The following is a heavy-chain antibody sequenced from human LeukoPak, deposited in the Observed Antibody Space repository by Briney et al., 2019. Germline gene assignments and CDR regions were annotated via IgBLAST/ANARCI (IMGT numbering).Heavy chain of an antibody. J-gene: IGHJ4*02. Sequence: ASVKVSCKASGYTFTGYYMHWVRQAPGQGLEWMGWINPNSGGTNYAQKFQGRVAMTRDTSISTAYMELSRLGYDDTAVYYCARDTRSSYLQYYFDYWGQGTLVTVSS. D-gene: IGHD5-24*01. CDR1: GYTFTGYY. CDR3: ARDTRSSYLQYYFDY. V-gene: IGHV1-2*02. CDR2: INPNSGGT.